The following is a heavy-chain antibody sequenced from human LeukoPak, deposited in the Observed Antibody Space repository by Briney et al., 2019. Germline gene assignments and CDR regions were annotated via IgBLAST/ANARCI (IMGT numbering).Heavy chain of an antibody. CDR2: IAHHGNNK. Sequence: GGSLRLSCGASGFTFSSSAMHWVRQGPGKGLEWVAYIAHHGNNKYYADSAKGRLTISRDNSKGSLYLQMNSLRADDTAVYYCAKDGSWSCTDWGQGTLVRVSS. V-gene: IGHV3-30*02. D-gene: IGHD2-8*02. J-gene: IGHJ4*02. CDR1: GFTFSSSA. CDR3: AKDGSWSCTD.